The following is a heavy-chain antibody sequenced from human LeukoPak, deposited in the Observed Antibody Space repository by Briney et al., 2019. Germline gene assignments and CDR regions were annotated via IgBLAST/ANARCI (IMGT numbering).Heavy chain of an antibody. CDR1: GFTFSSYE. CDR2: ISSSGSTI. CDR3: AKDGSAVPAAMNYYYYMDV. V-gene: IGHV3-48*03. J-gene: IGHJ6*03. Sequence: GGSLRLSCAASGFTFSSYEMNWVRQAPGKGLEWVSYISSSGSTIYYADSVKGRFTISRDNAKNTLYLQINSLRAEDTAVYYCAKDGSAVPAAMNYYYYMDVWGKGTTVTISS. D-gene: IGHD2-2*01.